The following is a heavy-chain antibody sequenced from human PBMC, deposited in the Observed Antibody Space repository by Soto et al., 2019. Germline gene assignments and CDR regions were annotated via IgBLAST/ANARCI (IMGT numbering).Heavy chain of an antibody. CDR1: GGSISIYY. D-gene: IGHD6-13*01. CDR2: IYYRGST. J-gene: IGHJ5*02. Sequence: SETLSLTCTVSGGSISIYYWSWIRQPPGKGLEWIGYIYYRGSTNYNPSLKSRVTISVDTSKNQFSLKLSSVTAADTAVYYCARAAIAAAAWGWFDPWGQGTLVTVSS. CDR3: ARAAIAAAAWGWFDP. V-gene: IGHV4-59*01.